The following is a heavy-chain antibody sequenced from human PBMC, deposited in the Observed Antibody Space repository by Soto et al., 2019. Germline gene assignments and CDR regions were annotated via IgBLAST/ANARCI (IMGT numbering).Heavy chain of an antibody. CDR1: GYIFVNYG. CDR3: VMVDNYVTPTPQDV. CDR2: ISPYTGNT. V-gene: IGHV1-18*01. J-gene: IGHJ6*02. D-gene: IGHD3-16*01. Sequence: QVQLVQSGDEVKKPGASVKVSCKASGYIFVNYGIAWVRQAPGKGLEWMGWISPYTGNTHSATKVQGRLTMTTDTSTSTAYMDLGSLTSDDTAVYYCVMVDNYVTPTPQDVWGQGTTVTVS.